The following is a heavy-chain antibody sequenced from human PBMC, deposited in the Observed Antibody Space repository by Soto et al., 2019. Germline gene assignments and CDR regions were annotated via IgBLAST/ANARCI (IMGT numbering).Heavy chain of an antibody. CDR2: INHGRST. CDR3: ARGGGNSGYFFDY. V-gene: IGHV4-34*02. Sequence: QVQLRQWGAGLLKPSETLSLRCAVYGGSLSDYSWSWIRQSPEKGLEWIGEINHGRSTKYNPSLKSRVTISVDTSKNQVSLIPTSATAADTAVYRCARGGGNSGYFFDYWGRGSLVTVSS. CDR1: GGSLSDYS. J-gene: IGHJ4*02. D-gene: IGHD5-12*01.